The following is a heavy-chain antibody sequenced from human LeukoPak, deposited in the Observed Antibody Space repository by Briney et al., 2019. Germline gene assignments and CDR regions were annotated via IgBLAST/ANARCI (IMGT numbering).Heavy chain of an antibody. Sequence: GGSLRLSCAASGLIFSSYNMNWVRQAPGKGLEWVSSINPNGDYIYYADSVKGRFTISRDNAKNSLYLQMTSLKAEDTAVYFCARGIGYFDWLFFSWGQGTLLTVSS. CDR3: ARGIGYFDWLFFS. CDR2: INPNGDYI. D-gene: IGHD3-9*01. CDR1: GLIFSSYN. V-gene: IGHV3-21*06. J-gene: IGHJ5*02.